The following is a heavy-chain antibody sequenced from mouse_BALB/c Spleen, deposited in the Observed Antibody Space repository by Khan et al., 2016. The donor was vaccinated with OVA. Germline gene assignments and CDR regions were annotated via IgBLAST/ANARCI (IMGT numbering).Heavy chain of an antibody. D-gene: IGHD4-1*01. CDR2: ISSGGDYT. V-gene: IGHV5-6*01. CDR1: GFTFSSYS. Sequence: EVQRVESGGDLVKPGGSLKLSCAASGFTFSSYSMSWVRQTPDKRLEWVASISSGGDYTYYPDIVKGRFTISRDNAKNTLYLQMSSLKSEDTAMYYCASHLTGSFACWGQGTLVTVSA. J-gene: IGHJ3*01. CDR3: ASHLTGSFAC.